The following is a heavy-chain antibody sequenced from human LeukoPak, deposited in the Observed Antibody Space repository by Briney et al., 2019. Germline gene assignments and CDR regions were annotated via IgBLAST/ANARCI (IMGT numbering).Heavy chain of an antibody. CDR2: ITSSSSYI. J-gene: IGHJ6*03. Sequence: TGGSLRLSCAASEFTFSTYSMNWVRQAPGKGLEWVSSITSSSSYIYYADSLKGRFTISRDNAKNSLYLQMNSLRAEDTAVYYCAREHSGYDFPGRDYYYMDVWGKGTTVTVSS. D-gene: IGHD5-12*01. CDR3: AREHSGYDFPGRDYYYMDV. CDR1: EFTFSTYS. V-gene: IGHV3-21*01.